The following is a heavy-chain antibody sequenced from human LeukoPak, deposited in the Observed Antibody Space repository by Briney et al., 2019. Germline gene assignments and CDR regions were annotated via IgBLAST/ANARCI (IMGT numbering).Heavy chain of an antibody. CDR1: GGSISSDGYS. V-gene: IGHV4-31*03. CDR3: ARGHWYYYDTSGYSNPTFIDY. CDR2: IYYTGST. D-gene: IGHD3-22*01. J-gene: IGHJ4*02. Sequence: SETLSLTCTVSGGSISSDGYSWNWIRQHPGKGLEWIGYIYYTGSTSYNPSLKSRVATSVDTSENQFSLKLSSVTAADTAVYYCARGHWYYYDTSGYSNPTFIDYWGQGTLVTVSS.